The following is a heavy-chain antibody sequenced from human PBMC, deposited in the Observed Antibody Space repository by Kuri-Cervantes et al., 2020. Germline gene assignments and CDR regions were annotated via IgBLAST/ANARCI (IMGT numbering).Heavy chain of an antibody. CDR1: GFTFSSNA. CDR3: ARDRCSSTSCYMDYYYYGMDV. CDR2: ISYDGSNK. D-gene: IGHD2-2*02. V-gene: IGHV3-30-3*01. J-gene: IGHJ6*02. Sequence: GGSLRLSCAASGFTFSSNAMHWVRQAPGKGLEWVAVISYDGSNKYYADSVKGRFTISRDNSKNTLYLQMNSLRAEDTAVYYCARDRCSSTSCYMDYYYYGMDVWGQGTTVTVSS.